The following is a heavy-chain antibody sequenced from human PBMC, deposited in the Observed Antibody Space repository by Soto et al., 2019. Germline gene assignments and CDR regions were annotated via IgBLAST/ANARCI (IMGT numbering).Heavy chain of an antibody. V-gene: IGHV3-23*01. CDR3: SKEVSCSSTSCYYYMDV. Sequence: EVQLLESGGGLVQPGGSLRLSCAASGFTFSSYAMNWVRQAPGKGLEWVSAISGSGGSTYYADSVKGRFTISRDNSKNTLYLHMTRLSAEDTAAYYCSKEVSCSSTSCYYYMDVWGNGTTVTVSS. CDR1: GFTFSSYA. D-gene: IGHD2-2*01. J-gene: IGHJ6*03. CDR2: ISGSGGST.